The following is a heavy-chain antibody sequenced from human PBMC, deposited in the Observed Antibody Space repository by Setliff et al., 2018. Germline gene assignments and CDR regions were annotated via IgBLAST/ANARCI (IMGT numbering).Heavy chain of an antibody. D-gene: IGHD4-17*01. CDR2: IIPFFGTA. CDR1: GGTFSSSA. J-gene: IGHJ3*02. Sequence: VKVSCKASGGTFSSSAISWVRQAPGQGLEWVGRIIPFFGTANSAQKFQGRVTITAGESATTAYTELSSLRAEDTAVYYCAKSMTTVTTGGNEAFDIWGQGTMVTVSS. V-gene: IGHV1-69*15. CDR3: AKSMTTVTTGGNEAFDI.